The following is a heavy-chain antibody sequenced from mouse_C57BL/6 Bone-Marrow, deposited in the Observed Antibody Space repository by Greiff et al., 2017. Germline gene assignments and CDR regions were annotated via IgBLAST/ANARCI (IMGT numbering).Heavy chain of an antibody. Sequence: VKLVESGPGLVQPSQSLSITCTVSGFSLTSYGVHWVRQSPGKGLEWLGVIWSGGSTDYNAAFISRLSISKDNSKSQVFFKMNSLQADDTAIYYCARKPYYLYAMDYWGQGTSVTVSS. V-gene: IGHV2-2*01. CDR3: ARKPYYLYAMDY. J-gene: IGHJ4*01. CDR2: IWSGGST. D-gene: IGHD2-10*01. CDR1: GFSLTSYG.